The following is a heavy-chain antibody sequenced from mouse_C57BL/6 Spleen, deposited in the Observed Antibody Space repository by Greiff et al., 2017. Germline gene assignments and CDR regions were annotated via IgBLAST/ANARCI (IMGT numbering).Heavy chain of an antibody. Sequence: QVQLQQPGAELVKPGASVKLSCKASGYTFTSYWMHWVKQRPGQGLEWIGMIHPNSGSTKYNEKFKSKATLTVDKSSSTAYMQLSSLTSEGSADYDCATGTRYARDYWGQGTSVTVSS. CDR3: ATGTRYARDY. CDR1: GYTFTSYW. J-gene: IGHJ4*01. V-gene: IGHV1-64*01. CDR2: IHPNSGST. D-gene: IGHD2-14*01.